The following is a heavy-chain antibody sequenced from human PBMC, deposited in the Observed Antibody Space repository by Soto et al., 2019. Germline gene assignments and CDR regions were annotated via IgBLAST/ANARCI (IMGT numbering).Heavy chain of an antibody. D-gene: IGHD3-10*01. J-gene: IGHJ4*02. Sequence: GGSLRLSCAASGFTFSSYAMHWVRQAPGKGLEWVAVISYDGSNKYYADSVKGRFTISRDNSKNTLYLQMNSLRAEDTAVYYCASLSGSGSFDYWGQGTLVTVS. CDR1: GFTFSSYA. V-gene: IGHV3-30-3*01. CDR2: ISYDGSNK. CDR3: ASLSGSGSFDY.